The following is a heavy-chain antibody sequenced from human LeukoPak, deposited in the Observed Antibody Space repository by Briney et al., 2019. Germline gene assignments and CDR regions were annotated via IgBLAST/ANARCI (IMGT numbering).Heavy chain of an antibody. V-gene: IGHV4-31*03. Sequence: SETLSLTCTVSGGSISSGGYYWSWIRQHPGKGLEWIGYIYYSGSTYYNPSLKSRVTISVDTSKNQFSLKLSSVTAADTAVYYCARDRSTQDTRGLYYYYYYGMDVWGQGTTVTVSS. J-gene: IGHJ6*02. CDR2: IYYSGST. CDR1: GGSISSGGYY. CDR3: ARDRSTQDTRGLYYYYYYGMDV.